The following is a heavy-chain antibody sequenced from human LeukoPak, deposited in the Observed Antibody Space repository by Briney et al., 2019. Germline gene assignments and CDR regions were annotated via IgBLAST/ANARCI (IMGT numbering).Heavy chain of an antibody. CDR2: IYYSGST. CDR1: GGSISSYY. D-gene: IGHD6-13*01. J-gene: IGHJ4*02. CDR3: ARVGSSWYGGDYYFDY. V-gene: IGHV4-59*01. Sequence: KPSETLSLTCTVSGGSISSYYWSWIRRPPGKGLEWIGYIYYSGSTNYNPSPKSRVTISVDTSKNQFSLKLSSVTAADTAVYYCARVGSSWYGGDYYFDYWGQGTLVTVSS.